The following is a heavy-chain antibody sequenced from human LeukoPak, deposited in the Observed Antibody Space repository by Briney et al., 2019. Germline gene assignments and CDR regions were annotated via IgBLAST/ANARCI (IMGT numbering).Heavy chain of an antibody. Sequence: PSETLSLTCTVSGGSISSYYWSWIRQPAGKGLEWIGRIYTSGSTNYNPSLKSLVTMSVDTSKNQFSLKLSSVTAADTAVYFAAAGRHYYGMDVWGQGTTVTVSS. CDR3: AAGRHYYGMDV. J-gene: IGHJ6*02. D-gene: IGHD6-13*01. CDR1: GGSISSYY. V-gene: IGHV4-4*07. CDR2: IYTSGST.